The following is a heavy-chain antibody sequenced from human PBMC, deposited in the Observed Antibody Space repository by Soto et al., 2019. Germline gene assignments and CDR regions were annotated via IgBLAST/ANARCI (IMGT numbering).Heavy chain of an antibody. CDR2: MHHTGTT. CDR3: ARVLGEQRSPYFVGFDS. V-gene: IGHV4-39*01. Sequence: SETLSLTCTVTDYPIPSHSYYWFWILHSPGREMQWIGTMHHTGTTSYNPSLQSRATIAIDASKNQMFLKLISVTAADTAVYYCARVLGEQRSPYFVGFDSRGQGTQVTV. D-gene: IGHD3-9*01. CDR1: DYPIPSHSYY. J-gene: IGHJ4*02.